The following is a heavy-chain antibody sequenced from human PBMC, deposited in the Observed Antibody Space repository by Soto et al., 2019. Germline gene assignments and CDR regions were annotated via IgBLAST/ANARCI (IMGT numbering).Heavy chain of an antibody. CDR2: FDPEDGET. D-gene: IGHD3-10*01. V-gene: IGHV1-24*01. Sequence: GASAKVSCKVSGYTLTELSMHWVRQAPGKGLEWMGGFDPEDGETIYAQKFQGRVTMTEDTSASTAYMELSSLRSEDTAVYYCARDATADPFSGSGPNDYWGQGTLVTVSS. CDR1: GYTLTELS. J-gene: IGHJ4*02. CDR3: ARDATADPFSGSGPNDY.